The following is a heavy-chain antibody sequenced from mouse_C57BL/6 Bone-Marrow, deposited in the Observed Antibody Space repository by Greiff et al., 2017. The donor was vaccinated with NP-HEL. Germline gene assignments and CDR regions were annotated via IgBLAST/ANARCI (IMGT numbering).Heavy chain of an antibody. V-gene: IGHV1-72*01. CDR1: GYTFTSYW. Sequence: QVQLKQPGAELVKPGASVKLSCKASGYTFTSYWMHWVKQRPGRGLEWIGRIDPNSGGTKYNEKFKSKATLTVDKPSSTAYMQLSSLTSEDSAVYYCARWGTAQALYAMDYWGQGTSVTVSS. J-gene: IGHJ4*01. D-gene: IGHD3-2*02. CDR3: ARWGTAQALYAMDY. CDR2: IDPNSGGT.